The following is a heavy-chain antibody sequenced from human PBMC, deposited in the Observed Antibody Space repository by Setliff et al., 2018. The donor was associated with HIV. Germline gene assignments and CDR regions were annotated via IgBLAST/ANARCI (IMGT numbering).Heavy chain of an antibody. V-gene: IGHV4-61*02. J-gene: IGHJ6*02. Sequence: SETLSLTCTVSGGSISSGSYYWNWIRPPAGQGLESNGRIYTSGSTNYNPSLKSRVTISVDTSKNQFSLKLSPVTAADTAVYYCAREDYYYYGIDVWGQGTTVTVSS. CDR1: GGSISSGSYY. CDR3: AREDYYYYGIDV. CDR2: IYTSGST.